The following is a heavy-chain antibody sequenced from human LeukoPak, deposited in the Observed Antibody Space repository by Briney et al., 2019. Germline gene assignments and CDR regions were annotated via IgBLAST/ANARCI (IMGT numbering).Heavy chain of an antibody. Sequence: GGSLRLSCAASGFTFSSYWMHWVRQAPGKGLEWVSGISWNSGSIGYADSEKGRFTISRDNAKNSLYLQMNSLRAEDTALYYCAKSLGSGSYVLNYWGQGTLVTVSS. CDR3: AKSLGSGSYVLNY. CDR1: GFTFSSYW. D-gene: IGHD3-10*01. V-gene: IGHV3-9*01. CDR2: ISWNSGSI. J-gene: IGHJ4*02.